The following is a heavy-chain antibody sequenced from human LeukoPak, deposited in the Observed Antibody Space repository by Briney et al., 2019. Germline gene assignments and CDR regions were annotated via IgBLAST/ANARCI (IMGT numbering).Heavy chain of an antibody. CDR1: GGSFSGYY. CDR2: INHSGST. D-gene: IGHD6-19*01. Sequence: PSETLSLSCAVYGGSFSGYYWSWIRQPPGKGLEWIGEINHSGSTNYNPSLKSRVTISVDTSKNQFSLKLSSVTAADTAVYYCARRGWLVFDYWGQGTLVTVSS. J-gene: IGHJ4*02. V-gene: IGHV4-34*01. CDR3: ARRGWLVFDY.